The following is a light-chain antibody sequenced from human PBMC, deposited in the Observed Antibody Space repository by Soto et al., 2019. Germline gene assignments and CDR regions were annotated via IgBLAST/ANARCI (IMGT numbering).Light chain of an antibody. CDR2: GAS. CDR1: QTVRNNY. CDR3: QHYVTSLTT. J-gene: IGKJ1*01. Sequence: EFVLTHSPGTLSLSPWERATLSSRAGQTVRNNYLAWYQQKPGQAPRLLIFGASIRVTGIPDRFIGSGSGTDFTLTISRLEPEDFAVYYCQHYVTSLTTFGQGTKVDIK. V-gene: IGKV3-20*01.